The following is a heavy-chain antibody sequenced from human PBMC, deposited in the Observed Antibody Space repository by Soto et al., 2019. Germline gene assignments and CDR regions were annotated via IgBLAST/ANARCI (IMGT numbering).Heavy chain of an antibody. Sequence: XSVKVSCKASVYSFADYYMHWVRQAPGQGLEWMGWINPNSGGTNYAQKFQGRVTMTGGTSIGTAYMELSRLRSDDTAVYYCARKLELRGSYYYYYDMDVWGQGTTATVSS. D-gene: IGHD1-7*01. CDR3: ARKLELRGSYYYYYDMDV. V-gene: IGHV1-2*02. CDR1: VYSFADYY. CDR2: INPNSGGT. J-gene: IGHJ6*02.